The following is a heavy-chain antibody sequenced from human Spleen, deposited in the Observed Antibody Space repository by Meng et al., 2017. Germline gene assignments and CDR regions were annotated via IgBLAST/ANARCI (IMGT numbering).Heavy chain of an antibody. D-gene: IGHD4-17*01. CDR1: GFTFSSNA. CDR2: ISYDGSNE. J-gene: IGHJ5*02. Sequence: GESLKISCAGSGFTFSSNAMSWVRQAPGKGLEWVAVISYDGSNEYYADSVKGRFTISRDNAKNSLYLQMNSLRAEDTAVYYCARTTVTTLDPWGQGTLVTVSS. CDR3: ARTTVTTLDP. V-gene: IGHV3-30*07.